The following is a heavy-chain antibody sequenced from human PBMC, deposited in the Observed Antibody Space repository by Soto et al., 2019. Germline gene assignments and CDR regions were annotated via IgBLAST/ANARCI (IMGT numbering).Heavy chain of an antibody. CDR2: INPYNANV. V-gene: IGHV1-18*04. J-gene: IGHJ3*01. Sequence: QVQLVQSGAEVKKPGASVKVSCKTSGYTLTNHGITAVRQTPGQGLEWVGWINPYNANVHYAQKLQGRVTMTTDTSTSTAYMDLRRLTSHSTAVNFCARDRVAGDWMDALDLWGQGMIVSVSS. CDR3: ARDRVAGDWMDALDL. D-gene: IGHD1-26*01. CDR1: GYTLTNHG.